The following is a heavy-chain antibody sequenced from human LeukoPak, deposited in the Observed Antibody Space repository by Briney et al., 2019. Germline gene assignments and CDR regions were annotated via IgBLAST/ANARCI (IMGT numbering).Heavy chain of an antibody. D-gene: IGHD3-10*01. CDR2: ISAYNGNT. CDR1: GYTFTSYG. Sequence: ASVNVSCKASGYTFTSYGISWVRQATGQGLEWMGWISAYNGNTNYAQKLQGRVTMTTDTSTSTAYMELSSLRSDDTAVYYCARIPMVRGVIITRWFDPWGQGTLVTVSS. V-gene: IGHV1-18*01. CDR3: ARIPMVRGVIITRWFDP. J-gene: IGHJ5*02.